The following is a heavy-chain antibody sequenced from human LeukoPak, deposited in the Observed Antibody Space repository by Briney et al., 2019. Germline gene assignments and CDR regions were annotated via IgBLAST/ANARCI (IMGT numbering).Heavy chain of an antibody. D-gene: IGHD5-18*01. Sequence: PGASVKVSCKASGYTFTGYYMHWVRQAPGQGLEWMGWINPNSGGTNYAQKFQGRVTMTRDTSISTAYMELSSLRSEDTAVYYCARGPPIRGYRYGYDTGYYYPYTTDVSSKGTTVTISS. V-gene: IGHV1-2*02. J-gene: IGHJ6*03. CDR2: INPNSGGT. CDR3: ARGPPIRGYRYGYDTGYYYPYTTDV. CDR1: GYTFTGYY.